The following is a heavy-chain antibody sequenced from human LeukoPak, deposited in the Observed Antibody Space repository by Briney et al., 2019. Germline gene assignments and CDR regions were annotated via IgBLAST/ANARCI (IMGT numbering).Heavy chain of an antibody. D-gene: IGHD1-26*01. Sequence: SVKVSCKASGGTFSSYTISWVRQAPGQGLEWMGGIIPIFGTANYAQKFQGRVTITADESTSTAYMELSSLGSEDTAVYYYAKVQLGATHMDYYYYFGMDVWGQGTTVTVSS. V-gene: IGHV1-69*13. CDR2: IIPIFGTA. CDR1: GGTFSSYT. J-gene: IGHJ6*02. CDR3: AKVQLGATHMDYYYYFGMDV.